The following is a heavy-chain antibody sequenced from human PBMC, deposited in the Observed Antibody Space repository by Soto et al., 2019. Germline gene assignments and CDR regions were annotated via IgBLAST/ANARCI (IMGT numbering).Heavy chain of an antibody. CDR3: GRRIVATETFDY. CDR2: IYYAGST. V-gene: IGHV4-59*08. Sequence: QVRLQESGPGLVKPSETLSLTCTVSGASMISYYWSWIRQPPGRGLEWIGFIYYAGSTKYNPSLNRGVTTSVDTSKNQFSLTVTSVTAADSAVDYCGRRIVATETFDYWGQGTLVTVSS. CDR1: GASMISYY. D-gene: IGHD5-12*01. J-gene: IGHJ4*02.